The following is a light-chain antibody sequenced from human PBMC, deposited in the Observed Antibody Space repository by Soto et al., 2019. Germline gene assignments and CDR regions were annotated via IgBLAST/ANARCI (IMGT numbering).Light chain of an antibody. CDR1: RSNIGSDT. J-gene: IGLJ3*02. CDR3: AAWDDSVNGWL. Sequence: QSVLTQPPSASGTSGQKVTILCSGSRSNIGSDTVNWYQQVPGTAPKLLIYRDNQRPSGVPDRFSGSKSGTSASLAISGLQSEDEADYYCAAWDDSVNGWLFGGGTKLTVL. CDR2: RDN. V-gene: IGLV1-44*01.